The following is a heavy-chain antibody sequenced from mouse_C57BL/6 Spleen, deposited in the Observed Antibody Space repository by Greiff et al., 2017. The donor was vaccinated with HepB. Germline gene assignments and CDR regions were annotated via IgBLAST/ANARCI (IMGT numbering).Heavy chain of an antibody. Sequence: EVMLVESGGGLVQPGGSLSLSCAASGFTFTDYYMSWVRQPPGKALEWLGFIRNKANGYTTEYSASVKGRFTISRDNYQSILYLQMNALRAEDSDAYYCARYAGTGGYLDYWGQGTTLTVSS. CDR3: ARYAGTGGYLDY. CDR2: IRNKANGYTT. J-gene: IGHJ2*01. D-gene: IGHD4-1*01. CDR1: GFTFTDYY. V-gene: IGHV7-3*01.